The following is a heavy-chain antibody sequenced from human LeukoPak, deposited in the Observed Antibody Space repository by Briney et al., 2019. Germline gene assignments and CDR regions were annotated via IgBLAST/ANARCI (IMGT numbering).Heavy chain of an antibody. CDR3: ATSHSSGWADY. D-gene: IGHD6-19*01. V-gene: IGHV1-2*02. CDR2: INPSSGDT. Sequence: ASVKVSCKASGHTFTDYYMHWVRQAPGQGLEWMGWINPSSGDTDFAQKFQGRVTMTRDASVSTAYMDLSSLSSDDTALYYCATSHSSGWADYWGQGTLVTVSS. J-gene: IGHJ4*02. CDR1: GHTFTDYY.